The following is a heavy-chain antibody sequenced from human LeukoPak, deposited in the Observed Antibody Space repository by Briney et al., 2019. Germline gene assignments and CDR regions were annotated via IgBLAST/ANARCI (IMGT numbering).Heavy chain of an antibody. CDR3: AQAWRWLQLNY. Sequence: GGSLRLSCAASGFIFSDYYMSWIRQAPGKGLEWVSYISSSTRYTNYADSVKGRFTISRDNARNSLYLQMNSLRAEDTAVYYCAQAWRWLQLNYWGQGTLVTVSS. CDR1: GFIFSDYY. J-gene: IGHJ4*02. V-gene: IGHV3-11*06. D-gene: IGHD5-24*01. CDR2: ISSSTRYT.